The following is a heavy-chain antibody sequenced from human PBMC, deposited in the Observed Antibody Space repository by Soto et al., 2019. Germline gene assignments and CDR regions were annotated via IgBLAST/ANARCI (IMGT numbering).Heavy chain of an antibody. CDR3: ARDKRDLRFLAWSYYFDY. CDR2: ISYDGSNK. D-gene: IGHD3-3*01. V-gene: IGHV3-30-3*01. CDR1: GFTFSNYA. Sequence: ESGGGVVQPGRSLRLSCAPSGFTFSNYAMHWVRQAPGKGLEWVAVISYDGSNKYYADSVKGRFTSSRDNSKNTLYLQMNSLRAEDTAVYYCARDKRDLRFLAWSYYFDYWGQGTLVTVYS. J-gene: IGHJ4*02.